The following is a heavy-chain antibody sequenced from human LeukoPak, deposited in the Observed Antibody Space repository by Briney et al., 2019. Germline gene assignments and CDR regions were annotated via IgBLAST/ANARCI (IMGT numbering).Heavy chain of an antibody. CDR2: ISSSGSTI. CDR3: ARDSEYSYGSGGFDC. J-gene: IGHJ4*02. D-gene: IGHD5-18*01. CDR1: GFTFSSYE. V-gene: IGHV3-48*03. Sequence: GGSLRLSCAASGFTFSSYEMNWVRQAPGKGLEWVSYISSSGSTIYYADSVKGRFTISRDNAKNSLYLQMNSLRAQDTAMYYCARDSEYSYGSGGFDCWGQGTPVTVSS.